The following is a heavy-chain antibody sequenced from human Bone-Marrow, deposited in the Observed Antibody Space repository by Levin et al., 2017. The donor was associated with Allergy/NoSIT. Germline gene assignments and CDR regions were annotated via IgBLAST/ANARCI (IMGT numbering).Heavy chain of an antibody. V-gene: IGHV3-49*04. J-gene: IGHJ4*02. CDR3: TRASNFITIFGVVIIPLYFDY. CDR1: GFTFGDYA. D-gene: IGHD3-3*01. CDR2: IRSKAYGGTT. Sequence: GGSLRLSCTASGFTFGDYAMSWVRQAPGKGLEWVGFIRSKAYGGTTEYAASVKGRFTISRDDSKSIAYLQMNSLKTEDTAVYYCTRASNFITIFGVVIIPLYFDYWGQGTLVTVSS.